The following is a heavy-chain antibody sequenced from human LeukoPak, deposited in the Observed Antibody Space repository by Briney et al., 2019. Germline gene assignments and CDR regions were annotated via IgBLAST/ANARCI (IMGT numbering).Heavy chain of an antibody. J-gene: IGHJ4*02. V-gene: IGHV3-48*01. CDR3: ARGDYDYVWGSYRYTWPLFDY. Sequence: PGGSPRLSCAASGFTFSSYSMNWVRQAPGKGLEWVSYISSSSSTIYYADSVKGRFTISRDNAKNSLYLQMNSLRAEDTAVYYCARGDYDYVWGSYRYTWPLFDYWGQGTLVTVSS. D-gene: IGHD3-16*02. CDR2: ISSSSSTI. CDR1: GFTFSSYS.